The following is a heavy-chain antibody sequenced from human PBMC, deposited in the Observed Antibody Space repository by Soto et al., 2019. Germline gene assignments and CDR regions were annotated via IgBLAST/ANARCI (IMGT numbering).Heavy chain of an antibody. V-gene: IGHV3-23*01. CDR2: ISGSGGST. D-gene: IGHD3-16*02. CDR1: GFTFSSYA. Sequence: GGSLRLSCAASGFTFSSYAMSWVRQAPGKGLEWVSAISGSGGSTYYADSVKGRLTISRDNSKNTLYLQMNSLRAEDTAVYYCAKRQTGRGSDYIWGSYRYTSYFDYWGQGTLVTVSS. J-gene: IGHJ4*02. CDR3: AKRQTGRGSDYIWGSYRYTSYFDY.